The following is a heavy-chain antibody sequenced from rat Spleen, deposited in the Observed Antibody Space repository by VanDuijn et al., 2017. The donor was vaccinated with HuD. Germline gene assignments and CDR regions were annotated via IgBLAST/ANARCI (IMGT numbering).Heavy chain of an antibody. CDR1: GFNFNDCW. CDR3: ARHSRFTTDYYSWFPY. J-gene: IGHJ3*01. D-gene: IGHD1-6*01. V-gene: IGHV5-58*01. CDR2: ITPGGGNT. Sequence: EVKLVESGGGLVQPGRSLKLSCAASGFNFNDCWMGWVRQAPGKGLEWVSSITPGGGNTYYPDSVRGRFTISGDNAENTVYLQMNSLRSEDTATYYCARHSRFTTDYYSWFPYWGQGTLVTVSS.